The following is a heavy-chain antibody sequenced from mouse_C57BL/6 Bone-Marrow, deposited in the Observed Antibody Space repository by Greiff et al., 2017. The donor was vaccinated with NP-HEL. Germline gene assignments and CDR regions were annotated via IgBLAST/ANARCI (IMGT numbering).Heavy chain of an antibody. D-gene: IGHD1-1*01. CDR2: ISSGSSTI. Sequence: EVQRVESGGGLVKPGGSLKLSCAASGFTFSDYGMHWVRQAPEKGLEWVAYISSGSSTIYYADTVKGRFTISKDNTKNTLFLQMTSLRSEDAAMYYYATPHYYGSSYALDYWGQGTSVTVSS. J-gene: IGHJ4*01. V-gene: IGHV5-17*01. CDR3: ATPHYYGSSYALDY. CDR1: GFTFSDYG.